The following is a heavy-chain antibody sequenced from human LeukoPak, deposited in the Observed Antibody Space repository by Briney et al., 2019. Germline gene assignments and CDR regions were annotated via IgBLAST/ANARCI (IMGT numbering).Heavy chain of an antibody. CDR3: AKRFSGIAAAGTGDYYYYYYMDV. CDR2: IRYDGSNK. V-gene: IGHV3-30*02. CDR1: GFTFSSYG. J-gene: IGHJ6*03. D-gene: IGHD6-13*01. Sequence: PGGSLRLSCAASGFTFSSYGMHWVRQAPGKGLEWVAFIRYDGSNKYYADSVKGRFTISRDNSKNTLYLQMNSLRAEDTAVYYCAKRFSGIAAAGTGDYYYYYYMDVWGKGTTVTVSS.